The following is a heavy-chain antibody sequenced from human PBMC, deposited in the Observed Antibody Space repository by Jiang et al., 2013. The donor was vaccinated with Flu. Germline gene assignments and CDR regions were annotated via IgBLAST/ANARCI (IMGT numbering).Heavy chain of an antibody. J-gene: IGHJ4*02. CDR3: ATLRGSSYDTYLLDS. CDR2: IRFDGSEK. Sequence: VQLLESGGGVVQPGGSLRLSCAASGFSFSYYGMYWVRQASGKGLEWLTSIRFDGSEKYYADSVKGRFTISRDNPKNTPYLQLNSLRVEDTAIYYCATLRGSSYDTYLLDSWGQGTLVTVSS. CDR1: GFSFSYYG. V-gene: IGHV3-30*02. D-gene: IGHD2-15*01.